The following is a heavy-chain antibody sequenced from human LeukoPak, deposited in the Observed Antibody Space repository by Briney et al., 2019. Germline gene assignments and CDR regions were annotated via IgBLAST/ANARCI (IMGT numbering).Heavy chain of an antibody. CDR1: GFTFSGYG. V-gene: IGHV3-30*02. D-gene: IGHD2-15*01. CDR2: IRYDGSIK. CDR3: ATARDPYCSGGSGYDAVDI. J-gene: IGHJ3*02. Sequence: PGGSLRLSCAASGFTFSGYGMHWVRQAPGKGLEWVAFIRYDGSIKYYADSVKGRFTISRYNSKNTLYLQMNSLRAEDTAVYYCATARDPYCSGGSGYDAVDIWGQGTMVTVSS.